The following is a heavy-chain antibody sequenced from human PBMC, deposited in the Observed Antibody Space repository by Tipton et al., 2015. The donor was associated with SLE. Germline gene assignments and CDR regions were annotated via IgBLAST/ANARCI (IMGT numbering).Heavy chain of an antibody. D-gene: IGHD3-22*01. V-gene: IGHV3-9*01. CDR3: AKDLSMHYDSTGYIDY. J-gene: IGHJ4*02. CDR1: GFIFDDYA. CDR2: ISWSSGAL. Sequence: SLRLSCAASGFIFDDYAMHWVRQAPGKGLEWVSGISWSSGALGYADSVKGRFTISRDNAKNSLLLHMNRLTAEDTAFYYCAKDLSMHYDSTGYIDYWGQGTLVTVSS.